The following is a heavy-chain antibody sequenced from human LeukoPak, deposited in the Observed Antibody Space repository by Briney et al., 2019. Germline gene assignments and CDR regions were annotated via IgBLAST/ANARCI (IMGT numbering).Heavy chain of an antibody. CDR2: INWNGGST. J-gene: IGHJ4*02. CDR3: ARDLYGDYFGVVLGY. V-gene: IGHV3-20*04. Sequence: GGSLRLSCAASGFTFDDYGMSWVRQAPGKGLEWVSGINWNGGSTGYADSVKGRFTISRDNAKNSLYLQMNSLRAEDTALYYCARDLYGDYFGVVLGYWGQGTLDTVSS. CDR1: GFTFDDYG. D-gene: IGHD4-17*01.